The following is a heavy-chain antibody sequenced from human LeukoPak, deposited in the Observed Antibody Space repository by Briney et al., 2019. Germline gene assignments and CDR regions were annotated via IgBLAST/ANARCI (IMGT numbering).Heavy chain of an antibody. D-gene: IGHD5-18*01. Sequence: SSETLSLTCTVSGGSISSYYWSWIRQPPGKGLEWIGYIYYSGSTNYNPSLKSRVTISVDTSKNQFSLKLSSVTAADTAVYYCARDRRGYSYGLDYWGRGTLVTVSS. V-gene: IGHV4-59*01. CDR1: GGSISSYY. CDR3: ARDRRGYSYGLDY. CDR2: IYYSGST. J-gene: IGHJ4*02.